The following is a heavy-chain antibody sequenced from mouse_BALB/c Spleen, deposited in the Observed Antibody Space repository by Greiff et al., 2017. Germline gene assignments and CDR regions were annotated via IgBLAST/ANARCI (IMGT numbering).Heavy chain of an antibody. V-gene: IGHV5-6*01. CDR3: ARHGGAY. CDR1: GFTFSSYG. Sequence: EVQRVESGGDLVKPGGSLKLSCAASGFTFSSYGMSWVRQTPDKRLEWVATISSGGSYTYYPDSVKGRFTISRDNAKNTLYLQMSSLKSEDTAMYYCARHGGAYWGQGTLVTVSA. CDR2: ISSGGSYT. J-gene: IGHJ3*01.